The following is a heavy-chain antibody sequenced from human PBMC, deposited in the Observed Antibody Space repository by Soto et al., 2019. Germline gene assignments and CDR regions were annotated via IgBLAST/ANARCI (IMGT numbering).Heavy chain of an antibody. CDR1: GFTFNTYP. V-gene: IGHV3-23*01. Sequence: PGGSLRLSCATSGFTFNTYPMTWFRQAPGKGLEWVSSISSTAGRTSSYADSVKGRFAISRDFSDNTVYLQMNNLRVDDTAVYFCAKGVLSFHYGMEVWGQGTTVTVSS. D-gene: IGHD3-10*01. CDR2: ISSTAGRTS. J-gene: IGHJ6*02. CDR3: AKGVLSFHYGMEV.